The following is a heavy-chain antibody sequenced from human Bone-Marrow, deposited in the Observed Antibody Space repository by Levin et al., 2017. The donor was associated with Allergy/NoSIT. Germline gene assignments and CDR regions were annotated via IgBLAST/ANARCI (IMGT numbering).Heavy chain of an antibody. J-gene: IGHJ5*02. V-gene: IGHV1-69*04. Sequence: GASVKVSCKASGGTFNTYAISWVRQAPGQGLEWMGTIILIFGNVNYAQKFQGRITITADKPTGIAYMELSSLRSEDTAVYYCAKVVDAGSTWGQGTLVTVSS. D-gene: IGHD2-2*01. CDR1: GGTFNTYA. CDR3: AKVVDAGST. CDR2: IILIFGNV.